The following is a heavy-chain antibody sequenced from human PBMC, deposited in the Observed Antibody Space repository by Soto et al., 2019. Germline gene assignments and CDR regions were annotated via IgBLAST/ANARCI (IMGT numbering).Heavy chain of an antibody. CDR2: ISSSSSYI. D-gene: IGHD3-3*01. V-gene: IGHV3-21*01. Sequence: GSLRLSCAASGFTFSIYSMNWVRQAPGKGLEWVSSISSSSSYIYYADSVKGRFTISRDNAKNSLYLQMNSLRAEDTAVYYCAREGLDFWSGYPMDVWGQGTTVTAP. CDR1: GFTFSIYS. CDR3: AREGLDFWSGYPMDV. J-gene: IGHJ6*02.